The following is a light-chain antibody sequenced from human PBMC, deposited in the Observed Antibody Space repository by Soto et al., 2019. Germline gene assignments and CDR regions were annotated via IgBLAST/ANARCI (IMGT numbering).Light chain of an antibody. Sequence: EIVMTQSPATLSVSPGERATLTCRASQSVSSDLAWYRHKPGQGPRLLIYGASTMSTGIPARFSGSGSGTAFTLTISSLQSEDFAVYYCQQYNNWPYTFGQGTKLEIK. CDR2: GAS. V-gene: IGKV3-15*01. J-gene: IGKJ2*01. CDR1: QSVSSD. CDR3: QQYNNWPYT.